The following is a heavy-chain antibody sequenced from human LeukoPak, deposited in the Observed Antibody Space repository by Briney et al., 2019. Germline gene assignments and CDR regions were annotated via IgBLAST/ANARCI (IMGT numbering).Heavy chain of an antibody. CDR3: AREVSSGYSYVYYYYYYYMDV. CDR2: ISSSGSTI. V-gene: IGHV3-48*03. D-gene: IGHD5-18*01. CDR1: GFTFSSYE. J-gene: IGHJ6*03. Sequence: GGSLRLSCAASGFTFSSYEMHWVRQAPGKGLEWVSYISSSGSTIYYADSVKGRFTISRDNAKNSLYLQMNSLRAEDTALYYCAREVSSGYSYVYYYYYYYMDVWGKGTTVTVSS.